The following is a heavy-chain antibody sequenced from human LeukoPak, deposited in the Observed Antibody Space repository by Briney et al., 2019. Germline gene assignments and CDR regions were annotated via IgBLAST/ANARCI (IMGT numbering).Heavy chain of an antibody. V-gene: IGHV3-23*01. J-gene: IGHJ3*02. Sequence: GGSPRLSCAASGFTFSSYGMSWVRQAPGKGLEWVSAISGSGGSTYYADSVKGRFTISRDNSKNTLYLQMNSLRAEDTAVYYCAKDLSKAYDSSWVDAFDIWGQGTMVTVSS. CDR2: ISGSGGST. CDR3: AKDLSKAYDSSWVDAFDI. CDR1: GFTFSSYG. D-gene: IGHD3-22*01.